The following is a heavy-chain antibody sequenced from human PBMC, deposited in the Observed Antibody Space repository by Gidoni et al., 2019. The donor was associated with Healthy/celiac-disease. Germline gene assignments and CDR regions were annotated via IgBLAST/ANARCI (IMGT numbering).Heavy chain of an antibody. CDR2: ISAYNGNT. CDR3: ARDSSIVVVTAVFFDY. D-gene: IGHD2-21*02. Sequence: QVQLVQSGAAVKKPGASVKVSCKVSGYTFTSYGISWVRQAPGQGLEWMGWISAYNGNTNYAQKLQGRVTMTTDTSTSTAYMELRSLRSDDTAVYYCARDSSIVVVTAVFFDYWGQGTLVTVSS. CDR1: GYTFTSYG. J-gene: IGHJ4*02. V-gene: IGHV1-18*01.